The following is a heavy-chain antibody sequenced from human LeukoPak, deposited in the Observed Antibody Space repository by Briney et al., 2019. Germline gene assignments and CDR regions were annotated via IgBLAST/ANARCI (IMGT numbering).Heavy chain of an antibody. CDR1: GFTFSSYS. J-gene: IGHJ4*02. D-gene: IGHD1-26*01. CDR2: ISSRSSTI. Sequence: GGSLRLSCAASGFTFSSYSMNWVRQAPGKGLEWVSYISSRSSTIYYADSVKGRFTISRDNAKNSLYLQMNSLRAEDTAVYYCARGLGAPDYWGQGALVTVSS. CDR3: ARGLGAPDY. V-gene: IGHV3-48*01.